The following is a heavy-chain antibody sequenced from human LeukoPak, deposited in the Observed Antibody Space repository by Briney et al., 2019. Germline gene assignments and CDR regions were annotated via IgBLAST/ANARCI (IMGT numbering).Heavy chain of an antibody. Sequence: SVKVFCKACGYTFTRSGIRWLRRPPPRGLVERRWNSAHKGNTNNKQKFQSRVTMTTDTSTSTAYLEPRTLISDDTAVYSCARGYYDILTGYYRGSWFASWGQGTLVTVSS. CDR2: NSAHKGNT. D-gene: IGHD3-9*01. CDR3: ARGYYDILTGYYRGSWFAS. J-gene: IGHJ5*01. CDR1: GYTFTRSG. V-gene: IGHV1-18*01.